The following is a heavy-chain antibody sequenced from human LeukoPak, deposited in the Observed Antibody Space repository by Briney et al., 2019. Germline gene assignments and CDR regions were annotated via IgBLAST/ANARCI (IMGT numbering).Heavy chain of an antibody. D-gene: IGHD6-6*01. CDR3: AREGEEYSSSSSIL. V-gene: IGHV4-59*01. CDR1: GGSISSYY. CDR2: IYYSGST. J-gene: IGHJ4*02. Sequence: SETLSLTCTVSGGSISSYYWSWIRQPPGKGLEWIGYIYYSGSTNYNPSLKSRVTISVDTSKNQFSLKLSSVTAADTAVYYCAREGEEYSSSSSILWGQGTLVTVSS.